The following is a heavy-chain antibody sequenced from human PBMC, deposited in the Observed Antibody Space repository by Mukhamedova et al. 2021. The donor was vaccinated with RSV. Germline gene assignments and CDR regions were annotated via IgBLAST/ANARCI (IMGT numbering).Heavy chain of an antibody. CDR2: KWYN. Sequence: KWYNDYAVSVKSRNIINPDTSKNQFSLQFNSVTPEDTAVYYCARAGTGGRAFDIWAQGTMVTVSS. D-gene: IGHD3/OR15-3a*01. CDR3: ARAGTGGRAFDI. J-gene: IGHJ3*02. V-gene: IGHV6-1*01.